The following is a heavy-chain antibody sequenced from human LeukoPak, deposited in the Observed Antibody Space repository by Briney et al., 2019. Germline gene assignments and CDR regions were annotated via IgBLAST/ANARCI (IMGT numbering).Heavy chain of an antibody. Sequence: SQTLSLTCAISGDSVSSNDATWNWIRQSPSRGLEWLGRTYYRSEWHNNYAVSVKSRITINPDTSKNQFSLQLNSVTPEDTALYYCARGGVGSKNNVFDIWGQGTMVTVSS. J-gene: IGHJ3*02. V-gene: IGHV6-1*01. CDR2: TYYRSEWHN. D-gene: IGHD1-26*01. CDR3: ARGGVGSKNNVFDI. CDR1: GDSVSSNDAT.